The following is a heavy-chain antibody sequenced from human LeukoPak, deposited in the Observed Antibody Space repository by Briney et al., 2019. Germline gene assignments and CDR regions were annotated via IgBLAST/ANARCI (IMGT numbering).Heavy chain of an antibody. D-gene: IGHD2-15*01. CDR2: IYPADSDI. J-gene: IGHJ5*02. CDR1: GYSINNYW. Sequence: GESLKISCKGSGYSINNYWIGWVRQMPGKGLEWMGIIYPADSDIRYSPSFQGQVTISADKSISTAYLQWSSLKASDTAMYYCARQEYCSGGSCYTWFDPWGQGALVTVSS. CDR3: ARQEYCSGGSCYTWFDP. V-gene: IGHV5-51*01.